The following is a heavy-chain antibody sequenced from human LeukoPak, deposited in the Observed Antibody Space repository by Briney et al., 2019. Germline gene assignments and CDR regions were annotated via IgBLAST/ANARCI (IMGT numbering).Heavy chain of an antibody. CDR2: INAGNGDT. D-gene: IGHD6-19*01. CDR1: GYSLTSHA. V-gene: IGHV1-3*03. J-gene: IGHJ4*02. Sequence: ASVKVSCKASGYSLTSHALHWVRQAPGQRLEWMGWINAGNGDTKYSQEFQGRVTITTDPSANTAYMDLNSLRSDDRAVYYCARGFSGWYSFDSWGQGTLLAVSS. CDR3: ARGFSGWYSFDS.